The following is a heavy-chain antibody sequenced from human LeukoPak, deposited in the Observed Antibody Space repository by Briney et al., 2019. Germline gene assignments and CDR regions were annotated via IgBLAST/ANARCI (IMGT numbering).Heavy chain of an antibody. D-gene: IGHD4-17*01. Sequence: PGRSLRLSCAASGFTFSSYEMNWVRQAPGKGLEWVSYISSSGSTIYYADSVKGRFTISRDNAKNSLYLQMNSLRAEDTAVYYCARDCYGDPRPCYMDVWGKGTTVTISS. CDR1: GFTFSSYE. V-gene: IGHV3-48*03. CDR3: ARDCYGDPRPCYMDV. CDR2: ISSSGSTI. J-gene: IGHJ6*03.